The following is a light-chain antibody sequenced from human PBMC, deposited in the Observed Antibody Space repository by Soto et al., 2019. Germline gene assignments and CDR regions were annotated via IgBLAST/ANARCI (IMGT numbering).Light chain of an antibody. V-gene: IGLV2-8*01. Sequence: QAALTRPPPAFVCPGQAVTISCTVTSSDVGGYNYVSWYQQHPGKAPKLMIYEVTKRPSGVPDRFPGSKSGNTASLTVSGLQAEDEADYFCCSHESETTYVFGPGTKVT. CDR3: CSHESETTYV. CDR2: EVT. J-gene: IGLJ1*01. CDR1: SSDVGGYNY.